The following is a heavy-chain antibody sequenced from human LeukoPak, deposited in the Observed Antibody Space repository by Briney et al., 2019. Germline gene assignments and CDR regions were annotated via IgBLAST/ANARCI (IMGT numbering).Heavy chain of an antibody. Sequence: ASVKVSCKVSGHTLTGLAMHWVRQGTGKGLEWMEGSDPEDGETIYAQKFKGRVTMTEDTATDTAYMELRSLRSEDTAVYYCAYRPPGDESFDIWGQGTLVTVSS. V-gene: IGHV1-24*01. CDR2: SDPEDGET. J-gene: IGHJ3*02. CDR3: AYRPPGDESFDI. CDR1: GHTLTGLA. D-gene: IGHD3-16*01.